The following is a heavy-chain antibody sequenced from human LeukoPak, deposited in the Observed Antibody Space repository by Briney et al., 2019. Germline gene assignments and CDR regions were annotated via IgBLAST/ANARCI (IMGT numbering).Heavy chain of an antibody. D-gene: IGHD3-10*01. CDR2: VDPEDGET. Sequence: ASVKISCKASGYTFTDYYIHWVQQAPGKGLEWMGRVDPEDGETVYAEEFQGRVTITADTSTDTAYMELSSLRSEDMAVYYCATDRIDYGSGRRCYMDVWGKGTSVTASS. CDR1: GYTFTDYY. CDR3: ATDRIDYGSGRRCYMDV. J-gene: IGHJ6*03. V-gene: IGHV1-69-2*01.